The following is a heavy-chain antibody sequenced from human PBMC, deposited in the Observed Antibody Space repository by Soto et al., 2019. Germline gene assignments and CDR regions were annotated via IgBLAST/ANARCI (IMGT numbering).Heavy chain of an antibody. D-gene: IGHD6-19*01. V-gene: IGHV4-59*13. CDR2: IYYSGST. J-gene: IGHJ5*02. Sequence: TSETLSLTCTVSGGSLSSYYWSWLRQPPGKGLEWIGYIYYSGSTNYNPSLKSRVTISVDTSKNQFSLKLSSVTAADTAVYYCARVGIAVAGTGGPWFDPWGQGTLVTVSS. CDR1: GGSLSSYY. CDR3: ARVGIAVAGTGGPWFDP.